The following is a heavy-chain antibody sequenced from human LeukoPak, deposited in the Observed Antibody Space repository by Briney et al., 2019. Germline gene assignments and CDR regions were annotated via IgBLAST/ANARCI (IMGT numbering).Heavy chain of an antibody. CDR2: MNPYSGAK. Sequence: SVKDSCKASRYTFTGYYIHSVRQAPGQGLEGMGWMNPYSGAKNYAQKLQGRVTMPRQTSRITAYMELSRLRSDHPAVHYFARGGQLDLLVYFFSSMDDWGKGTTVTVSS. D-gene: IGHD2-15*01. CDR1: RYTFTGYY. V-gene: IGHV1-2*02. J-gene: IGHJ6*03. CDR3: ARGGQLDLLVYFFSSMDD.